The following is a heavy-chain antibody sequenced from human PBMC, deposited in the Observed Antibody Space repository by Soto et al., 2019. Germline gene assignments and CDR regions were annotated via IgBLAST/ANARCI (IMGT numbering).Heavy chain of an antibody. CDR1: GFTFSSYS. CDR3: AKGRSYYYYYGVDV. Sequence: HPGGSLRLSCAASGFTFSSYSMNWVRQAPGKGLEWVSYISPSSSTIYYADSVKGRFTISRDNAKSTLYLQMNSLRAEDTALYYCAKGRSYYYYYGVDVWGQRTTVTVSS. J-gene: IGHJ6*02. V-gene: IGHV3-48*01. CDR2: ISPSSSTI.